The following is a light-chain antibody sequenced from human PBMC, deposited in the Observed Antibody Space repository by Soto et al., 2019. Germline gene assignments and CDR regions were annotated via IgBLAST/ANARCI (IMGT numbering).Light chain of an antibody. CDR1: QSVSNN. J-gene: IGKJ1*01. CDR2: GAS. V-gene: IGKV3-15*01. CDR3: QQYTDWPLT. Sequence: EIVLTQSPATLSVSPGERAALSCRASQSVSNNLAWYQQKPGQAPRLLIYGASTRATGIPARFSGSGSGTDFTLTISRLEPEDFAVYYCQQYTDWPLTFGQGTKVDIK.